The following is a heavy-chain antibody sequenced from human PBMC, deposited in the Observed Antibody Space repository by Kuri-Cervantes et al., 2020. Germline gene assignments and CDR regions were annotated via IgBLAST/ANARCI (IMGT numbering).Heavy chain of an antibody. D-gene: IGHD3-10*01. CDR2: ISYDGSNK. Sequence: GESLKISCAASGFTFSSYGMHWVRQAPGKGLEWVAVISYDGSNKYYADSVKGRFTISRDNSKNTLYLQMNSLRAEDTAVYYCARDREFSYYYYGMDVWGQGTTVTVSS. J-gene: IGHJ6*02. V-gene: IGHV3-30*03. CDR3: ARDREFSYYYYGMDV. CDR1: GFTFSSYG.